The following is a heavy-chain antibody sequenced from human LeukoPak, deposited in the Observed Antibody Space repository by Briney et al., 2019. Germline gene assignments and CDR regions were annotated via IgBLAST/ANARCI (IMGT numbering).Heavy chain of an antibody. CDR1: GGTFSSYA. CDR2: IIPIFGTA. CDR3: ARDMSVSGYYDSSGYFDY. Sequence: SVKVSCKASGGTFSSYAISWVRQAPGQGLEWMGGIIPIFGTADYAQKFQGRVTITADESTSTAYMELSSLRSEDTAVYYCARDMSVSGYYDSSGYFDYWGQGTLVTVSS. D-gene: IGHD3-22*01. V-gene: IGHV1-69*01. J-gene: IGHJ4*02.